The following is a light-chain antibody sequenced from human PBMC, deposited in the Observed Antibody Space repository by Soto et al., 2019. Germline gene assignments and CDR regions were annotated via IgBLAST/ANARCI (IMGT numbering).Light chain of an antibody. CDR2: DAS. V-gene: IGKV3-20*01. CDR3: QQSPRT. Sequence: EIVLTQSPGTLSPSPGDRATLSCRASQSVSIYLAWYQQKPGQAPRLLIYDASSRATGVPDRFSGSGSGTDFTLTISRLEPEDFALYYCQQSPRTFGQGTKVEIK. CDR1: QSVSIY. J-gene: IGKJ1*01.